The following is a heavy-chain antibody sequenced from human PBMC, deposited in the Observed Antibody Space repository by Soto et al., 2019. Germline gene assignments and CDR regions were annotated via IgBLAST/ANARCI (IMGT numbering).Heavy chain of an antibody. V-gene: IGHV1-8*01. J-gene: IGHJ4*02. CDR3: ARGLGAMAKVDY. CDR1: GYTFTSYD. D-gene: IGHD3-16*01. Sequence: QVQLVQSGAEVKKPGASVKVSCKASGYTFTSYDINWVRQATGQGLEWMGWMNPNSGNTGYAQKFQGRATMTRNTSVRTAYMELSGLRSADPAVYYCARGLGAMAKVDYWGQETLVTVSS. CDR2: MNPNSGNT.